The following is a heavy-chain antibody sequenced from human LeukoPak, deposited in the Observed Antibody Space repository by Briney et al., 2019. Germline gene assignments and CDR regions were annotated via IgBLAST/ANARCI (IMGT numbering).Heavy chain of an antibody. CDR1: GGSISDHY. CDR2: IYSSGSA. J-gene: IGHJ5*02. Sequence: SETLFLTSTVAGGSISDHYWRWIRQPSGKGLEWIGRIYSSGSANYSPSLKSRVSMSVDTSNNYFSLNLTSVTAADTALYFCARDVRYASGWSTPESWGQGILVTVSS. CDR3: ARDVRYASGWSTPES. V-gene: IGHV4-4*07. D-gene: IGHD6-19*01.